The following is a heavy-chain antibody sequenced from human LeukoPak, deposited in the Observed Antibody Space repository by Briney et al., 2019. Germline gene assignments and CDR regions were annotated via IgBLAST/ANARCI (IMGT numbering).Heavy chain of an antibody. V-gene: IGHV4-34*01. J-gene: IGHJ6*02. Sequence: GSLRLSCAASGFTFSSYSMNWIRQPPGKGLEWIGEINHSGSTNYNPSLKSRVTISVDTSKNQFSLKLSSVTAADTAVYYCARGILSGSYHRSYYGMDVWGQGTTVTVSS. CDR1: GFTFSSYS. CDR3: ARGILSGSYHRSYYGMDV. CDR2: INHSGST. D-gene: IGHD1-26*01.